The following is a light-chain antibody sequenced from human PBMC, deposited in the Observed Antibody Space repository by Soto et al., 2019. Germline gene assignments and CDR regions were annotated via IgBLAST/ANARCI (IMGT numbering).Light chain of an antibody. V-gene: IGLV2-8*01. CDR1: SSDVGGYNY. CDR3: SSYAGSDNPFV. Sequence: QSALTQPPSASGSPGQSVTISCTGTSSDVGGYNYVSWYQQHPGKAPKVMIYDVNKRPSGVPDRFSGSKSGNTASLTVSGLQAEDEDDYYCSSYAGSDNPFVFGTGTKVTVL. J-gene: IGLJ1*01. CDR2: DVN.